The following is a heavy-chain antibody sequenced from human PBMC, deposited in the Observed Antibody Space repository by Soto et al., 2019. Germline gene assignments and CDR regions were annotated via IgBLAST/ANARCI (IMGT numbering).Heavy chain of an antibody. CDR2: ISYDGSNK. D-gene: IGHD6-13*01. CDR1: GFTFSSYA. V-gene: IGHV3-30-3*01. Sequence: QVQLVESGGGVVQPGRSLRLSCAASGFTFSSYAMHWVRQAPGKGLEWVAVISYDGSNKYYADSVKGRFTISRDNSKNTLYLQMNSLRAEDTAVYYCARGTGIADYWGQGTLVTVSS. CDR3: ARGTGIADY. J-gene: IGHJ4*02.